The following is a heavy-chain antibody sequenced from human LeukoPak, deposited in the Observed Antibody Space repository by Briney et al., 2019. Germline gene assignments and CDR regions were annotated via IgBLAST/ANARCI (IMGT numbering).Heavy chain of an antibody. Sequence: TLSLTFTVSSGSISSGGYYWTWIRQHPGEGLEWIGYIHYSGITYFNPSLKSRVTISVDTSKNQFSLKLSSVTAADTAVYYCARYCSGSSEGIFDYRGQGTLVTVSS. CDR2: IHYSGIT. J-gene: IGHJ4*02. D-gene: IGHD2-15*01. V-gene: IGHV4-31*03. CDR3: ARYCSGSSEGIFDY. CDR1: SGSISSGGYY.